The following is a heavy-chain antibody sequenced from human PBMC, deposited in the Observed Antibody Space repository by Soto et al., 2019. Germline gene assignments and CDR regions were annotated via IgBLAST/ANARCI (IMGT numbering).Heavy chain of an antibody. CDR3: ARDYGDYYFDY. CDR1: GFTFSSYA. CDR2: ISYDGSNK. Sequence: QVQLVESGGGVVQPGRSLRLSCAASGFTFSSYAMHWVRQAPGKGLEWVAVISYDGSNKYYADSVKGRFTISRDNSKNTLYLQMNSLRAKDTAVYYCARDYGDYYFDYWGQGTLVTVSS. D-gene: IGHD4-17*01. V-gene: IGHV3-30-3*01. J-gene: IGHJ4*02.